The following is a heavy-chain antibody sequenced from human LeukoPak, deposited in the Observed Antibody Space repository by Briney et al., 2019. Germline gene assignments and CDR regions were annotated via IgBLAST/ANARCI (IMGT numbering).Heavy chain of an antibody. CDR3: APWIGGSGFDY. CDR1: GYTFTSYD. CDR2: MNPNNGNT. D-gene: IGHD3-16*01. V-gene: IGHV1-8*01. Sequence: ASVTVSCKASGYTFTSYDINWVRQATGQGLEWMGWMNPNNGNTGYAQKFQGRVTMTRNTSISTAYMELSSLRSEDTAVYYCAPWIGGSGFDYWGQGTLVTVSS. J-gene: IGHJ4*02.